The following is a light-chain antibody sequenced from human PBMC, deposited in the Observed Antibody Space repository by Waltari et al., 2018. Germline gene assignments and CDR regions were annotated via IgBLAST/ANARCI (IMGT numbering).Light chain of an antibody. CDR2: AAS. V-gene: IGKV1-9*01. Sequence: DIQLTQSPSFLSASVGDREAITYRASQGIRTYFAWYQQKPGKAPKVLIHAASTLQGGVPSRFSGSGSGTEFTLTISSLQPEDFATYYCQQLNSYPLTFGGGTKVEI. CDR1: QGIRTY. CDR3: QQLNSYPLT. J-gene: IGKJ4*01.